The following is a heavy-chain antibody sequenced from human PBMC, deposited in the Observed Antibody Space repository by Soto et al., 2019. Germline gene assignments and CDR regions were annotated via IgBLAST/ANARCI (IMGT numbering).Heavy chain of an antibody. V-gene: IGHV3-30*04. CDR1: GFTFSSYA. Sequence: QVQLVESGGGVVQPGRSLRLSCAASGFTFSSYAMHWVRQAPGKGLEWVAVISYDGSNKYYADSVKGRFTISRDNSKNTLYLQMNSLRAEDTAVYYCAKDGRLGELSSRPYYFDYWGQGTLVTVSS. CDR3: AKDGRLGELSSRPYYFDY. D-gene: IGHD3-16*02. J-gene: IGHJ4*02. CDR2: ISYDGSNK.